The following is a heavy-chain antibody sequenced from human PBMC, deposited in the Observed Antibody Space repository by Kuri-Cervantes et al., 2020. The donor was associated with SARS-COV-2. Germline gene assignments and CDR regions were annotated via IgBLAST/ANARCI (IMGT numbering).Heavy chain of an antibody. CDR3: ARLEGLYDFWSGYQYYFDY. Sequence: ESLKISCAVSGYSISSGYYWGWIRQPPGKGLEWIGSIYHSGSTYYNPSLKSRVTISVDTSKNQFSLKLSSVTAADTAVYYCARLEGLYDFWSGYQYYFDYWGQGTLVTVSS. CDR1: GYSISSGYY. D-gene: IGHD3-3*01. V-gene: IGHV4-38-2*01. J-gene: IGHJ4*02. CDR2: IYHSGST.